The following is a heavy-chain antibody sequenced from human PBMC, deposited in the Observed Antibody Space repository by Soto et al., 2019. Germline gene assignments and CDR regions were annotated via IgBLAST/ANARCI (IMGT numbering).Heavy chain of an antibody. Sequence: QVQLQESGPGLVKPSETLSLTCTVSGGSISSYYWSWIRQPPGKGLEWIGYIYYSGSTNYNPSLKSRVNISVDTSKNQFSLKLSSVTAADTAVYYCARGTEYSSSWAGYWGQGTLVTVSS. V-gene: IGHV4-59*01. CDR3: ARGTEYSSSWAGY. J-gene: IGHJ4*02. D-gene: IGHD6-6*01. CDR1: GGSISSYY. CDR2: IYYSGST.